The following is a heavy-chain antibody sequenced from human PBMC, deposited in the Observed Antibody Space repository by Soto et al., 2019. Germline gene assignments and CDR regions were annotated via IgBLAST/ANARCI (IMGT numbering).Heavy chain of an antibody. Sequence: EVQLVESGGGLVKPGGSLRLSCAASGFTFSRDHMNWVRQAPGKGLEWVSSISTSSTYIYYADSVKVRFTSSRDNAKNSLYLQMTRLRAAATAVYYCERETAYDIMPACYGYGFDPWGQGTVVTLSP. CDR1: GFTFSRDH. J-gene: IGHJ5*02. CDR2: ISTSSTYI. D-gene: IGHD3-9*01. CDR3: ERETAYDIMPACYGYGFDP. V-gene: IGHV3-21*01.